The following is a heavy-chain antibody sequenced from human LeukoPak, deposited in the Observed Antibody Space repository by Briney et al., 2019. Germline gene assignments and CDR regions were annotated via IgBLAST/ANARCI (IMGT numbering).Heavy chain of an antibody. D-gene: IGHD3-10*01. J-gene: IGHJ3*02. V-gene: IGHV4-4*09. CDR2: IYTSGST. Sequence: SETLSLTCTVSGGSISSYYWSWIRQPPGKGLEWIGYIYTSGSTNYTPSLKSRVTMSVDTSKNQFSLKLSSVTAADTAVYYCARGWPPGYYGPDAFDIWGQGTMVTVSS. CDR3: ARGWPPGYYGPDAFDI. CDR1: GGSISSYY.